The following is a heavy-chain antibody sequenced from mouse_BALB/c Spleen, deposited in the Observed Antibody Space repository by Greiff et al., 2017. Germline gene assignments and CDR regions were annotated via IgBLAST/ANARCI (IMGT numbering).Heavy chain of an antibody. CDR1: GFTFSSYA. CDR2: ISSGGST. CDR3: ARGLYYYGSSHYYAMDY. D-gene: IGHD1-1*01. J-gene: IGHJ4*01. V-gene: IGHV5-6-5*01. Sequence: EVKVVESGGGLVKPGGSLKLSCAASGFTFSSYAMSWVRQTPEKRLEWVASISSGGSTYYPDSVKGRFTISRDNARNILYLQMSSLRSEDTAMYYCARGLYYYGSSHYYAMDYWGQGTSVTVSS.